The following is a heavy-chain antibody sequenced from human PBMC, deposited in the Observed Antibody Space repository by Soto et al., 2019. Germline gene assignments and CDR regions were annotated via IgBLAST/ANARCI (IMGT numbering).Heavy chain of an antibody. CDR2: IYYSGST. J-gene: IGHJ4*02. D-gene: IGHD6-6*01. CDR3: ARARGAGAARPSDFDY. Sequence: SETLSLTCTVSGGSISSYYWSWIRQPPGKGLEWIGYIYYSGSTNYNPSLKSRVTISVDTSKNQFSLKLSSVTAADTAGYYCARARGAGAARPSDFDYWGQGTLVTVSS. V-gene: IGHV4-59*01. CDR1: GGSISSYY.